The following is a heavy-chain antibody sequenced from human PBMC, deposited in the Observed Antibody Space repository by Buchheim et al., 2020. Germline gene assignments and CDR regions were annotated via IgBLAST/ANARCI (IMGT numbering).Heavy chain of an antibody. CDR1: GFTFSSYA. J-gene: IGHJ3*02. CDR3: ARDQTPSSITMIVVVPSAFDI. CDR2: ISYDGSNK. V-gene: IGHV3-30*04. D-gene: IGHD3-22*01. Sequence: QVQLVESGGGVVQPGRSLRLSCAASGFTFSSYAMHWVRQAPGKGLEWVAVISYDGSNKYYADSVKGRFTISRDNSKNTLYLQMNSLRAEDTAVYYCARDQTPSSITMIVVVPSAFDIGGQGT.